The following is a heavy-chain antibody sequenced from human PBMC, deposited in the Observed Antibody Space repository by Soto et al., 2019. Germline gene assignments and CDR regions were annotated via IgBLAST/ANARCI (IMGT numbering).Heavy chain of an antibody. CDR3: ARGRYKNWFAP. Sequence: ASVKVSCKTSGYTFTAYYIHWVRQAPGQWLEWMGWINPDTGDTRSIRKFQGRVTMTRDTSITTVYMVLSRLTTDDTAVYYCARGRYKNWFAPWGQCTLVTVSS. J-gene: IGHJ5*02. CDR1: GYTFTAYY. CDR2: INPDTGDT. V-gene: IGHV1-2*02. D-gene: IGHD2-2*02.